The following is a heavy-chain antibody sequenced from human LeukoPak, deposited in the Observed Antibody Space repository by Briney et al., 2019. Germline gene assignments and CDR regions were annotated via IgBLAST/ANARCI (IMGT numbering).Heavy chain of an antibody. CDR2: INPGGGST. V-gene: IGHV1-46*01. CDR3: ARVVPQSYDSSGYYLSDAFDI. CDR1: GYTFTSYY. Sequence: ASVKVSCKASGYTFTSYYMHWVRQAPGQGLEWMGIINPGGGSTSYAQKFQGRVTMSVDTSKNQFSLKLSSVTAADTAVYYCARVVPQSYDSSGYYLSDAFDIWGQGTMVTVSS. J-gene: IGHJ3*02. D-gene: IGHD3-22*01.